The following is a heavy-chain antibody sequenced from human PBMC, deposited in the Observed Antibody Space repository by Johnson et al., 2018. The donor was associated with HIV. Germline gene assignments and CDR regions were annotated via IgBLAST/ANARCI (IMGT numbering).Heavy chain of an antibody. Sequence: EVQLVESGGGLVQPGGSLRLSCAASGFTFSSYWMHWVRQAPGKGLVWVSRINIDGSSISYAASVKGRFTISRDNSKNTLYLQMNSLRAEDTAVYYCARSGPNWAFDFWGQGTMVTVSS. CDR3: ARSGPNWAFDF. CDR2: INIDGSSI. J-gene: IGHJ3*01. V-gene: IGHV3-74*02. CDR1: GFTFSSYW. D-gene: IGHD1-1*01.